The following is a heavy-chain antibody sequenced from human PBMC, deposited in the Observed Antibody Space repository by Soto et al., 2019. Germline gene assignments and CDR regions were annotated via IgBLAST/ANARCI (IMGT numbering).Heavy chain of an antibody. Sequence: EVQLLESGGGLVQPGGSLRRSCAASGFTFSSYAMSWVRQAPGKGLEWVSAISGSGGSTYYADSVKGRFTISRDNSKNTLYLQMNSLRAEDTAVYYCAKGLITMVRGLAGVFDYWGQGTLVTVSS. CDR1: GFTFSSYA. D-gene: IGHD3-10*01. J-gene: IGHJ4*02. CDR3: AKGLITMVRGLAGVFDY. V-gene: IGHV3-23*01. CDR2: ISGSGGST.